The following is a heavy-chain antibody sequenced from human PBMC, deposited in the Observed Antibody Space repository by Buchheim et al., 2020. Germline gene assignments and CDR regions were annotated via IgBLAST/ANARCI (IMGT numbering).Heavy chain of an antibody. D-gene: IGHD6-19*01. CDR2: INQDGSET. V-gene: IGHV3-7*01. J-gene: IGHJ4*02. Sequence: EVQLVESGGGLVQPGGSLRLSCAASRFSFSSYWMSWVRQAPGKGLEWVANINQDGSETNYVDSVKGRFTISSGNARNSLHLQMNSLRAEDTAVYYCARGTGWYPDYGGQGTL. CDR1: RFSFSSYW. CDR3: ARGTGWYPDY.